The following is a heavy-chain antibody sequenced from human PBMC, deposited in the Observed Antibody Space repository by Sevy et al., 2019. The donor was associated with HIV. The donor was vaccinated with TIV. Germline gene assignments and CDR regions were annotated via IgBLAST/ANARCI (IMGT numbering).Heavy chain of an antibody. CDR3: AKVGTRSGWYSYYYYYMDV. CDR1: GFTFSSYG. Sequence: GGSLRLSCAASGFTFSSYGMHWVRQAPGKGLEWVAVIWYDGSNKYYAYSVKGRFTISRDNSKNTLYLQMNSLRAGDTAVYYCAKVGTRSGWYSYYYYYMDVWGKGTTVTVS. J-gene: IGHJ6*03. D-gene: IGHD6-19*01. V-gene: IGHV3-33*06. CDR2: IWYDGSNK.